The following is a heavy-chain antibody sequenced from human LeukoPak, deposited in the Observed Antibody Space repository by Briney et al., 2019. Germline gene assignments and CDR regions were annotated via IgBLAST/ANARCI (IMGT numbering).Heavy chain of an antibody. V-gene: IGHV4-38-2*01. CDR3: ARQGGSSSPYYYYYMDV. Sequence: SETLSVTCAVSGYSISSGYYWGWFRQPPGKGLEWIGCIYHSGNTYYNPSLKSRVSISVDTSKNQFSLKLNSVTAADTAVYFCARQGGSSSPYYYYYMDVWGKGTTVTVSS. J-gene: IGHJ6*03. CDR2: IYHSGNT. D-gene: IGHD2-2*01. CDR1: GYSISSGYY.